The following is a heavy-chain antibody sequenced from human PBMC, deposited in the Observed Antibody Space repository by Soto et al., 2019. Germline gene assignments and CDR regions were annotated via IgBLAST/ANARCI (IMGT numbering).Heavy chain of an antibody. J-gene: IGHJ4*02. Sequence: GGSLRLSCAASGFTFSSYGIHWFGQPLGKGLEWVAVISYDGSNKYYADSVKGRFTISRDNSKNTLYLQMNSLRAEDTAVYYCAKDREQLGPPSFDYWGQGTQVTVSS. CDR1: GFTFSSYG. CDR3: AKDREQLGPPSFDY. D-gene: IGHD6-6*01. V-gene: IGHV3-30*18. CDR2: ISYDGSNK.